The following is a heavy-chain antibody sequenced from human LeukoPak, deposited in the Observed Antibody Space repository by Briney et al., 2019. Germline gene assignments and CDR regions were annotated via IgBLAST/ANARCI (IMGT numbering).Heavy chain of an antibody. CDR2: IWYDGSNK. J-gene: IGHJ6*02. D-gene: IGHD3-10*01. V-gene: IGHV3-33*01. CDR1: GFSFSSHG. Sequence: GGSLRLSCAASGFSFSSHGMHWVRQAPGKGLEWVAVIWYDGSNKYYADSVKGRFTISRDNSKNTLYLQMNSLRAEDTAVYYCARETPPGYYGSGPSYYYYGMDVWGQGTTVTVSS. CDR3: ARETPPGYYGSGPSYYYYGMDV.